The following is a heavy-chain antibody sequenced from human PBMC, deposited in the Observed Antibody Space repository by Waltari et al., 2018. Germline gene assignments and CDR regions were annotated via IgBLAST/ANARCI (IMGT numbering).Heavy chain of an antibody. V-gene: IGHV1-69*02. J-gene: IGHJ4*02. D-gene: IGHD3-22*01. Sequence: QVQLVQSGAEVKKPGSSVKVSCKASGGTFSSYTISWVRQAPGQGHEWMGRLLPILGIANYAQKFQGIVTITADKSTSTAYMELSSLRSEYTAVYYCAPYYYDSSGFSDYWCQGTLVTVSS. CDR3: APYYYDSSGFSDY. CDR1: GGTFSSYT. CDR2: LLPILGIA.